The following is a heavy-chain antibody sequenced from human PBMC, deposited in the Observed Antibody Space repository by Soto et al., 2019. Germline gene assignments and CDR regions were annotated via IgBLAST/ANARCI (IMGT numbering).Heavy chain of an antibody. CDR1: GSSISPYY. D-gene: IGHD4-17*01. J-gene: IGHJ4*02. CDR2: VYYSGST. Sequence: SETLSLTCIVSGSSISPYYWTWIRQPPGKGLEWIGNVYYSGSTNYNPSLKSRVTISVDRSRNQFSLRLTSVTAADTAVYFCSRVGGYYGDYPNFDYWGQGTRVTVSS. V-gene: IGHV4-59*01. CDR3: SRVGGYYGDYPNFDY.